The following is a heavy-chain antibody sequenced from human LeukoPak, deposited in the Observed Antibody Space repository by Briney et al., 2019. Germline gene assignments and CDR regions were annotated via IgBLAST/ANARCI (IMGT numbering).Heavy chain of an antibody. Sequence: PGGSLRLSCAASGFTFDDYGMSWVRQAPGKGLEWVSGINWNGGSTGYADSVKGRFTISRDNAKNSLYLQMNSLRAEDTALYYCARANLNYCSGGSCSPTYYYYYYGMDVWGQGTTVTVSS. CDR2: INWNGGST. CDR3: ARANLNYCSGGSCSPTYYYYYYGMDV. V-gene: IGHV3-20*04. CDR1: GFTFDDYG. D-gene: IGHD2-15*01. J-gene: IGHJ6*02.